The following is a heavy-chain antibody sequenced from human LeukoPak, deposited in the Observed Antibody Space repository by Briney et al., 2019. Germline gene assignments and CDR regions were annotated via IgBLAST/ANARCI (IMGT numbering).Heavy chain of an antibody. CDR2: IHSSGGS. J-gene: IGHJ4*02. D-gene: IGHD1-26*01. CDR3: ATLGNYHDF. V-gene: IGHV4-4*09. Sequence: SETLSLTCTVSGASISNYYWSWIRQTPEKGLEWMGHIHSSGGSSYYPSLKSRLTLSIDTSRNQLSLKLPSVTAADTAVYFCATLGNYHDFWGQGALVTVSS. CDR1: GASISNYY.